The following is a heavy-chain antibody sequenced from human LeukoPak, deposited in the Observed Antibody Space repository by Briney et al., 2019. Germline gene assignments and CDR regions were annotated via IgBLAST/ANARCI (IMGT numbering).Heavy chain of an antibody. CDR1: GGTFSSYT. D-gene: IGHD2/OR15-2a*01. V-gene: IGHV1-69*04. Sequence: SVKVSCKASGGTFSSYTISWVRQAPGQGLEWMGRIIPILGIANYAQKFQGRVTITADKSTSTAYMELRSLRSEDTAVYYCAREGLVIRAAFDIWGQGTMVTVSS. CDR2: IIPILGIA. J-gene: IGHJ3*02. CDR3: AREGLVIRAAFDI.